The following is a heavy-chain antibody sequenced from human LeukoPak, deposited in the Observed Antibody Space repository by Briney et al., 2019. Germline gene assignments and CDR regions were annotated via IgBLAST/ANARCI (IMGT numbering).Heavy chain of an antibody. CDR2: IYSGGSK. CDR1: GFAVSSNY. CDR3: AIRKSGNAIDY. J-gene: IGHJ4*02. D-gene: IGHD5-12*01. V-gene: IGHV3-66*01. Sequence: PGGSLRLSCAASGFAVSSNYMSWVRQAPGKGLEWVAVIYSGGSKNYSDSVKGRFTISRDNSKNTLYLLMNSLRAEDTAVYYCAIRKSGNAIDYWGQGTLVTVSS.